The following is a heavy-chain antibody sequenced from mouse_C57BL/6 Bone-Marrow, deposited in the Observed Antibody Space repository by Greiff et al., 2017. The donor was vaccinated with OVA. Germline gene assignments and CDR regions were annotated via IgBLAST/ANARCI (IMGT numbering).Heavy chain of an antibody. D-gene: IGHD2-3*01. CDR3: TYDYGYFDV. J-gene: IGHJ1*03. CDR1: GFTFSNYW. CDR2: IRLKSDNYAT. Sequence: EVQLQESGGGLVQPGGSMKLSCVASGFTFSNYWMNWVRQSPEKGLEWVAQIRLKSDNYATHYAESVKGRFTISRDDSKSSVYLQMNNLRAEDTGIYYCTYDYGYFDVWGTGTTVTVSS. V-gene: IGHV6-3*01.